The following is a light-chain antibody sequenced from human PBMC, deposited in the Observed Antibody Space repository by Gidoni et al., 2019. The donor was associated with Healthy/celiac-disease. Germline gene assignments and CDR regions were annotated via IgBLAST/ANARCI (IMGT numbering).Light chain of an antibody. J-gene: IGKJ2*01. V-gene: IGKV1-5*01. CDR1: PSSSSW. Sequence: DIQMTQSPSTLSASVGDRVTITCRASPSSSSWLAWYQQKPGKAPKLLFYDASSLKSGVPSRCSGSGAGTEFTLTISSLQPDDFATYYCQQYNSYLYTFGQGTKVEIK. CDR3: QQYNSYLYT. CDR2: DAS.